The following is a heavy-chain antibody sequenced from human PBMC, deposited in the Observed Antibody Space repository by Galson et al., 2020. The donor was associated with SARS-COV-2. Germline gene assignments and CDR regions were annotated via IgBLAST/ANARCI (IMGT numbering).Heavy chain of an antibody. CDR3: ARDRGVDGGISEDFDL. CDR2: IYHSGSA. V-gene: IGHV4-38-2*02. Sequence: SETLSLTCSVSGVSIRSGYFWAWIRQTLEKGLEWIGLIYHSGSAYYNPSLKSRVTLSVDTSKNQFSLKLTSVSAAGTGMYYCARDRGVDGGISEDFDLWGRGTLVTVSS. D-gene: IGHD3-10*01. J-gene: IGHJ2*01. CDR1: GVSIRSGYF.